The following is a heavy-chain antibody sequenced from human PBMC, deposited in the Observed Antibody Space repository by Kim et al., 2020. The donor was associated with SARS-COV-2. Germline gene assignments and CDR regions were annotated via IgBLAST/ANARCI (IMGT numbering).Heavy chain of an antibody. Sequence: GESLKISCKGSGYSFTSYWIGWVRQMPGKGLEWMGIIYPGDSDTRYSPSFQGQVTIPADKSISTAYLQWSSLKASDTAMYYCARRNDYGDYEDHWYFDLWGRGTLVTVSS. D-gene: IGHD4-17*01. CDR3: ARRNDYGDYEDHWYFDL. CDR1: GYSFTSYW. J-gene: IGHJ2*01. V-gene: IGHV5-51*01. CDR2: IYPGDSDT.